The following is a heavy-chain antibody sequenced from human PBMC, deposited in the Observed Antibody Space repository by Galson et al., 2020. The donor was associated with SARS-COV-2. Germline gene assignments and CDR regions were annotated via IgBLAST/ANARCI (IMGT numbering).Heavy chain of an antibody. D-gene: IGHD2-2*01. Sequence: ASVTVSCKVSGYTLTELSMHWVRQAPGKGLEWMGGFDPEDGETIYAQKFQGRVTMTEDTSTDTAYMELSSLRSEDTAVYYCATSPSYCSSTSCYPNWFDPWGQGTLVTVSS. CDR3: ATSPSYCSSTSCYPNWFDP. V-gene: IGHV1-24*01. CDR1: GYTLTELS. CDR2: FDPEDGET. J-gene: IGHJ5*02.